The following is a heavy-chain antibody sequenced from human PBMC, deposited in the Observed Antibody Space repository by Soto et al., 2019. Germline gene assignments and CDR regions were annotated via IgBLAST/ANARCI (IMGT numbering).Heavy chain of an antibody. CDR1: GFTFSTYS. J-gene: IGHJ4*02. CDR2: ISRSSSFI. V-gene: IGHV3-21*02. Sequence: VQLVESGGGLVKPGGSLTLSCVASGFTFSTYSMNWVRQAPGKGLEWVSSISRSSSFIYYRDSVKGRFTISRDNAENSLYLQMNSLRAEDTAVYYCARDMTSGTNDYWGQGTLVTVSS. D-gene: IGHD1-7*01. CDR3: ARDMTSGTNDY.